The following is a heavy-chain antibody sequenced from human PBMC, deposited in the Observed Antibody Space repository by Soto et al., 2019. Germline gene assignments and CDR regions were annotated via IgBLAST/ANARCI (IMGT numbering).Heavy chain of an antibody. D-gene: IGHD6-19*01. J-gene: IGHJ4*02. CDR2: TGTSGRTR. CDR1: GFTFSNHA. V-gene: IGHV3-23*01. Sequence: EVQLLESGGDLVQSGGSLRLSCVASGFTFSNHAMSWVRQAPGKGLEWVSTTGTSGRTRYYADSVKGRFTISRDNSRNTLFLQMNSLRVEDTAVYFCAKSPLRGLDQEGHWGQGTLVTVSP. CDR3: AKSPLRGLDQEGH.